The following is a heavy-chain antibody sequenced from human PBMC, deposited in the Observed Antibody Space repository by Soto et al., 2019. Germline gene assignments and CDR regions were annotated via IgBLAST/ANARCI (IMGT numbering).Heavy chain of an antibody. Sequence: PGGSLRLSCAASGFTFSSYALTWVRQAPGKGLEWVSAISNNGGSTYYADSVKGRFTVSRDNSKNTLYLQMNSLRAEDTAVYYCARSGRGYCTNGVCSSYYYYGMDVWGQGTTVTAP. D-gene: IGHD2-8*01. J-gene: IGHJ6*02. CDR3: ARSGRGYCTNGVCSSYYYYGMDV. V-gene: IGHV3-23*01. CDR2: ISNNGGST. CDR1: GFTFSSYA.